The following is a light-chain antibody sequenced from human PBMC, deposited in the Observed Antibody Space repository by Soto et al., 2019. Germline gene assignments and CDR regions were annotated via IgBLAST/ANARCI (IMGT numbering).Light chain of an antibody. CDR3: QQYYSYPQT. V-gene: IGKV1-5*03. CDR2: KAS. J-gene: IGKJ1*01. Sequence: DIQMTQSPSTLSGSVGDRFTIACRASQTISSWLAWYQQKPGKAPKLLIYKASTLKSGVPSRFSGSGSGTDCTLTISCLQSEDFATYYGQQYYSYPQTFGQGTKV. CDR1: QTISSW.